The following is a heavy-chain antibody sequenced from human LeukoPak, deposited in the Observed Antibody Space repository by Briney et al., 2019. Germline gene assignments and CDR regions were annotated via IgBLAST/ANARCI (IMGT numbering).Heavy chain of an antibody. J-gene: IGHJ4*02. CDR3: ARENPKGTSVDY. V-gene: IGHV3-74*01. D-gene: IGHD3-10*01. CDR2: TNSDGSST. Sequence: AGGSLRLSCAASGFTFSSYWMHWVRQAPGKGLVWVSRTNSDGSSTSYADSVKGRFTISRDNAKNTLYLQMNSLRAEDTAVYYCARENPKGTSVDYWGQGTLVTVSS. CDR1: GFTFSSYW.